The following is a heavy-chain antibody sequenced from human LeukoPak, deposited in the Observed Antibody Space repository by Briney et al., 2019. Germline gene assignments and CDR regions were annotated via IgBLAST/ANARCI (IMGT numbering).Heavy chain of an antibody. CDR3: AKDRNGMDV. V-gene: IGHV3-30*18. CDR1: GFTFSSYG. CDR2: ISYDGSNK. J-gene: IGHJ6*02. Sequence: GSLRLSCAASGFTFSSYGMHCVRQAPSKGLEWVAVISYDGSNKYYADSVKGRFTISRDNSKNTLYLQMNSLRAEDTAVYYCAKDRNGMDVWGQGTTVTVSS.